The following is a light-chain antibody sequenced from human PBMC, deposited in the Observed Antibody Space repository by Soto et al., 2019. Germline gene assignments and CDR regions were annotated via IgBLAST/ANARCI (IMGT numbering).Light chain of an antibody. CDR1: QSIISY. CDR3: QQSYSTLGIT. Sequence: IQMTQSPSSLSASVGYRVTITCRASQSIISYLNWYQQKPGKAPKLLIYAASSLQSGVPSRFSGSGSGTDFTLTISSLQPEDFATYYCQQSYSTLGITFGQGTRLE. CDR2: AAS. V-gene: IGKV1-39*01. J-gene: IGKJ5*01.